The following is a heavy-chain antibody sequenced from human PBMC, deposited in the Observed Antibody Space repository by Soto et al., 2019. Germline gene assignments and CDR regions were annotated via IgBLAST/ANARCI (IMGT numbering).Heavy chain of an antibody. V-gene: IGHV4-59*08. CDR3: GRISSHGVYAY. J-gene: IGHJ4*02. Sequence: VTLSVNCSICGGCISGCYWTWIRQSPGKGLEYIGYVYNGNTNYNPSLNSRVTISVDTSKNQFSLKLSSVTAADTAVYYCGRISSHGVYAYWGQGTLVTVSS. CDR2: VYNGNT. CDR1: GGCISGCY. D-gene: IGHD4-17*01.